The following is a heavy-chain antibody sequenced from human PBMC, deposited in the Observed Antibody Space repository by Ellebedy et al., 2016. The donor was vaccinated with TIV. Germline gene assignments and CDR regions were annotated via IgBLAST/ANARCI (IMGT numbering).Heavy chain of an antibody. Sequence: PGGSLRLSCAASGFTFDDYGMSWVRQAPGKGLEWVSGINWNGGSTGYADSVKGRFTISRDNAKNSLYMQMNSLRVEDTAVYYCARRMRFGVAGMDVWGQGTTVTVSS. CDR1: GFTFDDYG. D-gene: IGHD3-10*01. J-gene: IGHJ6*02. CDR3: ARRMRFGVAGMDV. V-gene: IGHV3-20*04. CDR2: INWNGGST.